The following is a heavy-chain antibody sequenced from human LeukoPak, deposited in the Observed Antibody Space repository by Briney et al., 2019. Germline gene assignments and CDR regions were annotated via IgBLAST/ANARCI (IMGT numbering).Heavy chain of an antibody. CDR1: GGSISSYY. J-gene: IGHJ5*02. CDR3: ARDGGITLFGVVIRWFDP. V-gene: IGHV4-39*07. Sequence: SETLSLTCTVSGGSISSYYWGWIRQPPGKGLEWIGSIYYSGSTYYNPSLKSRVTISVDTSKNQFSLKLSSVTAADTAVYYCARDGGITLFGVVIRWFDPWGQGTLVTVSS. CDR2: IYYSGST. D-gene: IGHD3-3*01.